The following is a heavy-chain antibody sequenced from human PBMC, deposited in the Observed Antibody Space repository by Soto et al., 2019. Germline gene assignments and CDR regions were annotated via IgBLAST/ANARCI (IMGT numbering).Heavy chain of an antibody. CDR3: TRGSTVVTLDCFDS. D-gene: IGHD2-21*02. V-gene: IGHV1-46*03. J-gene: IGHJ4*02. CDR2: IDPSGGST. Sequence: QVQLVQSGAEVKKPGASVKVSCKASGYTVTRHYMHWVRQAPGQGLEWMGIIDPSGGSTTYAQKFQDRVTMSRDMSTRTVYMELSSLRSDGTAIYYCTRGSTVVTLDCFDSWGQGTLVTVSS. CDR1: GYTVTRHY.